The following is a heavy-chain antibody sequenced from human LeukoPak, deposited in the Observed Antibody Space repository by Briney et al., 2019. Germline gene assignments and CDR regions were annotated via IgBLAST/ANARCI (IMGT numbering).Heavy chain of an antibody. CDR1: GGSISSYY. V-gene: IGHV4-59*01. CDR3: AREGGSGYSDY. J-gene: IGHJ4*02. D-gene: IGHD3-3*01. CDR2: IYYSGST. Sequence: SETLSLTCTVSGGSISSYYWSWIRQPPGKGLEWIGYIYYSGSTNYNPSLKSRVTISVDTSKNQFSLKLSSVAAADTAVYYCAREGGSGYSDYWGQGTLVTVSS.